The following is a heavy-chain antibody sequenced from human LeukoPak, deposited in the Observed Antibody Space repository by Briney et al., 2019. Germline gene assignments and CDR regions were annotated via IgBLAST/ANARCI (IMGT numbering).Heavy chain of an antibody. D-gene: IGHD2-2*01. V-gene: IGHV1-2*02. CDR3: ARIFCSSRSCYFFDY. CDR1: GYTLTGYY. CDR2: ISPNGGDT. J-gene: IGHJ4*02. Sequence: ASVKVSCKASGYTLTGYYMHWVRQAPGQGLEWMGWISPNGGDTNYAQKFQGRVTMTRDTSINTAYMELSRLRSDDTAVYYCARIFCSSRSCYFFDYWGQGTLVTVS.